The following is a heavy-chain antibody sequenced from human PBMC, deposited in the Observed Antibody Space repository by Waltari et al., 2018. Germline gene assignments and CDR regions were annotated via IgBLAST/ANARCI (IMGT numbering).Heavy chain of an antibody. J-gene: IGHJ4*02. CDR1: GGTFSSYT. V-gene: IGHV1-69*08. CDR3: ARDENYYDSSGYPPGY. D-gene: IGHD3-22*01. CDR2: ISPIRGIA. Sequence: QVQLVQSGAEVKKPGSSVKVSCKASGGTFSSYTISWVRQAPGQGLEWMGRISPIRGIANYAQKFQGRVTITAEKATSTAYMELSSLRSEDTAVYYCARDENYYDSSGYPPGYWGQGTLVTVSS.